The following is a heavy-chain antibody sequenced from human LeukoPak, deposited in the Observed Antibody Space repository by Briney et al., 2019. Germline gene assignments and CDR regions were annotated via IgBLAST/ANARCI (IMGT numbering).Heavy chain of an antibody. V-gene: IGHV3-48*01. CDR3: ARDREIFGVVIKAKYFDY. D-gene: IGHD3-3*01. CDR1: GFTFSSYS. CDR2: ISSSSSTI. J-gene: IGHJ4*02. Sequence: PGGSLRLSCAASGFTFSSYSMNWVRQAPGKGLEWVSYISSSSSTIYYADSVKGRFTISRDNSKNTLYLQMNSLRAEDTAVYYCARDREIFGVVIKAKYFDYWGQGTLVTVSS.